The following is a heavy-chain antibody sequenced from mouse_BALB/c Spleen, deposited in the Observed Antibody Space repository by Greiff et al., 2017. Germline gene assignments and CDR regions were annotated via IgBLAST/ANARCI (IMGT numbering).Heavy chain of an antibody. CDR3: ARVGRYYFDY. J-gene: IGHJ2*01. CDR2: IYPGDGDT. V-gene: IGHV1-82*01. D-gene: IGHD1-1*01. CDR1: GYAFSSSW. Sequence: VQLVESGPELVKPGASVKISCKASGYAFSSSWMNWVKQRPGQGLEWIGRIYPGDGDTNYNGKFKGKATLTADKSSSTAYMQLSSLTSVDSAVYFCARVGRYYFDYWGQGTTLTVSS.